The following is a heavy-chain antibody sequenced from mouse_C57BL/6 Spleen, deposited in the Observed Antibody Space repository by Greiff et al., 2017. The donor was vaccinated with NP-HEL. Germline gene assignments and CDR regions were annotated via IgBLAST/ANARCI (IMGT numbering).Heavy chain of an antibody. CDR2: IYPGDGDT. CDR3: ARRKTGDWYFDV. D-gene: IGHD4-1*01. V-gene: IGHV1-82*01. J-gene: IGHJ1*03. Sequence: VKLQESGPELVKPGASVKISCKASGYAFSSSWMNWVKQRPGKGLEWIGRIYPGDGDTNYNGKFKGKATLTADKSSSTAYMQLSSLTSEDSAVYFCARRKTGDWYFDVWGTGTTVTVSS. CDR1: GYAFSSSW.